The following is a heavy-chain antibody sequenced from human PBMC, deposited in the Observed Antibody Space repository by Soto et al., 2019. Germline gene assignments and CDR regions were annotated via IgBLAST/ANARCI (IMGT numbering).Heavy chain of an antibody. CDR1: GFTFSSYG. D-gene: IGHD5-18*01. V-gene: IGHV3-33*01. J-gene: IGHJ6*02. CDR2: IWYDGSNK. Sequence: QPGGSLRLSCAASGFTFSSYGMHWVRQAPGKGLEWVAVIWYDGSNKYYADSVKGRFTISRDNSKNTLYLQMNSLRAEDTAVYYCARAAVDTAMVLYYYGMDVWGQGTTVTVSS. CDR3: ARAAVDTAMVLYYYGMDV.